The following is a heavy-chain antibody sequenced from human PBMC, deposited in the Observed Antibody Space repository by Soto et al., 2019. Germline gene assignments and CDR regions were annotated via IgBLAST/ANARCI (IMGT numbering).Heavy chain of an antibody. CDR2: ISYDGSNK. CDR1: GFSFSSYG. V-gene: IGHV3-30*03. D-gene: IGHD6-19*01. CDR3: VAGQYFFDY. J-gene: IGHJ4*02. Sequence: GGSLRLSCAASGFSFSSYGMQWVRQAPGKGLEWVAVISYDGSNKYYADSVKDQFTISRDNSKKTLYLQMNSLRADDTAVYYCVAGQYFFDYCGQGTLVTVSS.